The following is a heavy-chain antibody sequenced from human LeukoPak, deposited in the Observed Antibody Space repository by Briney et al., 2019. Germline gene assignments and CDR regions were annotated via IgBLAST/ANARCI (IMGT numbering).Heavy chain of an antibody. D-gene: IGHD3-9*01. J-gene: IGHJ4*02. Sequence: PSETLSLTCAVSGGSISSGGYSWSWIRQPPGKGLEWIGYIYYSGSTNYNPSLKSRVTISVDTSKNQFSLKLSSVTAADTAVYYCARGVLRYFDWLPEVDYWGQGTLVTVSS. CDR1: GGSISSGGYS. V-gene: IGHV4-61*08. CDR3: ARGVLRYFDWLPEVDY. CDR2: IYYSGST.